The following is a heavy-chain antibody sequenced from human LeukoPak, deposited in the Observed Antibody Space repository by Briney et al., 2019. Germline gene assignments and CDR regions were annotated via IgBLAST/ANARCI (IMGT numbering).Heavy chain of an antibody. CDR3: AQAMEYGYYYYYYMDV. Sequence: GGSLRLSCAASGFTFSSYAMSWVRQAPGKGLEWVSAISGSGGSTYYADSVKGRFTISRDNSKNTLYLQMNSLRAEDTAVYYCAQAMEYGYYYYYYMDVWGKGTTVTVSS. D-gene: IGHD2/OR15-2a*01. J-gene: IGHJ6*03. CDR2: ISGSGGST. CDR1: GFTFSSYA. V-gene: IGHV3-23*01.